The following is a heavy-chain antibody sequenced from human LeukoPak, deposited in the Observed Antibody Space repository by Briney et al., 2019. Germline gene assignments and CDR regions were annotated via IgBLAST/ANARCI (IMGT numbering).Heavy chain of an antibody. Sequence: PGGPLRLSCAASGFTVSGNYMSWVRQAPGKGLEWVSVIYAGGSTYYTDSVKGRFTISRDNSKNTVYLQMNSLRAEDTAVYYCAKGRTAVAGTLDYWGQGTLVTVSS. J-gene: IGHJ4*02. CDR2: IYAGGST. CDR1: GFTVSGNY. V-gene: IGHV3-66*01. D-gene: IGHD6-19*01. CDR3: AKGRTAVAGTLDY.